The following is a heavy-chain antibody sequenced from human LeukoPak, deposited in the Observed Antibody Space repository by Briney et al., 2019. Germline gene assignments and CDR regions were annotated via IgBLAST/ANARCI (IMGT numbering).Heavy chain of an antibody. V-gene: IGHV3-7*01. D-gene: IGHD3-10*01. J-gene: IGHJ4*02. CDR1: GFTFSGYW. Sequence: PGGSLRLSCAASGFTFSGYWMSWVRQAPGKGLEWVANIKQDGSEKYYVDSVKGRFTISRDNAKNSLYLQMNSLRAEDTAVYYCAREDGLLWFGELSDYFDYWGQGTLVTVSS. CDR2: IKQDGSEK. CDR3: AREDGLLWFGELSDYFDY.